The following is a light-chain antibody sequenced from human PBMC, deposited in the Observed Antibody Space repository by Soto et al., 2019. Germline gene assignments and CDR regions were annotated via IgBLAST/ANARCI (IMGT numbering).Light chain of an antibody. CDR2: TAS. Sequence: IWMTQSPSLLSASTGDRVTISCRASQGVNNYLAWFQQKPGKVPKRLIYTASNLQSGVPSRFSGSGSGTEFTLTISSLQPEDFATYYCLQHKGYPITFGQGTRLEIK. V-gene: IGKV1-17*03. CDR3: LQHKGYPIT. J-gene: IGKJ5*01. CDR1: QGVNNY.